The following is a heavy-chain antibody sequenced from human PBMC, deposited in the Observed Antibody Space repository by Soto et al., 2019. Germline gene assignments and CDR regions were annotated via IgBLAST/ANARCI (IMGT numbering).Heavy chain of an antibody. J-gene: IGHJ4*02. V-gene: IGHV3-23*01. CDR2: ISGSGGST. D-gene: IGHD2-2*01. CDR1: GFTFSSYA. Sequence: GGSLRLSCAASGFTFSSYAMSWVRQAPGKGLEWVSAISGSGGSTYYADSVKGRFTISRDNSKNTLYLQMNSLRAEDTAVYYCAKRGDIVVVPAAIHDYWGQGTLVTVSS. CDR3: AKRGDIVVVPAAIHDY.